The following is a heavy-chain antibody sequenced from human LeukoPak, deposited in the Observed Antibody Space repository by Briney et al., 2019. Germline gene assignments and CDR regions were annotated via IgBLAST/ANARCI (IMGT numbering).Heavy chain of an antibody. CDR2: IYSGGST. V-gene: IGHV3-66*01. CDR3: ARTRLVDTAMAKSYYYYYGMDV. D-gene: IGHD5-18*01. CDR1: GFTFSSYA. Sequence: GGSLRLSCAASGFTFSSYAMSWVRQAPGKGLEWVSVIYSGGSTYYADSVKGRFTISRDNSKNTLYLQMNSLRAEDTAVYYCARTRLVDTAMAKSYYYYYGMDVWGQGTTVTVSS. J-gene: IGHJ6*02.